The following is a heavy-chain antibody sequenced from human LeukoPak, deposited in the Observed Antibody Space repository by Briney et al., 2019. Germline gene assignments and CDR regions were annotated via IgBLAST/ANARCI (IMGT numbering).Heavy chain of an antibody. Sequence: PGGSLRLSCAASGFTFSSYAMSWVRQAPGKGLEWVSAINGSGGSTYYADSVKGRFTISRDNSKNTLYLQMNSLRAEDTAVYYCAFVRDYYGSSNPFDYWRQGTLVTVSS. CDR2: INGSGGST. V-gene: IGHV3-23*01. CDR1: GFTFSSYA. CDR3: AFVRDYYGSSNPFDY. J-gene: IGHJ4*02. D-gene: IGHD3-10*01.